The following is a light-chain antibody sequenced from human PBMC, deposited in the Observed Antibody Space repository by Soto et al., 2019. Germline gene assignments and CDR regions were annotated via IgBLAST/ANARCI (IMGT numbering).Light chain of an antibody. V-gene: IGLV2-14*01. CDR1: SSDVGGYNH. J-gene: IGLJ1*01. CDR2: EVT. CDR3: CSHTASTNRI. Sequence: QSALGHPASVSGSPGHSITISCTGTSSDVGGYNHVSWYQHHPGKAPKLMIYEVTKRPSGVSNRFSGSKSGDTASLTISGLQADEEADYYCCSHTASTNRIFGTGTKVTVL.